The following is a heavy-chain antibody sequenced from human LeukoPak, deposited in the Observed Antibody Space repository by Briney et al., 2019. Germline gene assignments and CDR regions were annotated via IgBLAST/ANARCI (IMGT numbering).Heavy chain of an antibody. D-gene: IGHD3-22*01. J-gene: IGHJ4*02. Sequence: PSQTLSLPCTVSGGSISSGDYYWSWIRQPPGKGLEWIGYIYYSGSTYYNPSLKSRVTISVDTSKNQFSLKLSSVTAADTAVYYCAREAMMKGVDYWGQGTLVTVSS. CDR2: IYYSGST. CDR1: GGSISSGDYY. V-gene: IGHV4-30-4*08. CDR3: AREAMMKGVDY.